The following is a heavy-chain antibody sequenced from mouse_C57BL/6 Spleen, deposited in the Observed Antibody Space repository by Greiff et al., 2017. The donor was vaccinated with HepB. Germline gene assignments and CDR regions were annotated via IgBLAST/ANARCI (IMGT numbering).Heavy chain of an antibody. J-gene: IGHJ1*03. CDR3: ARGRSSTRYFDV. D-gene: IGHD1-1*01. CDR1: GYTFTDYN. Sequence: VVKPGASVKIPCKASGYTFTDYNMDWVKQSHGKSLEWIGDINPNNGGTIYNQKFKGKATLTVDKSSSTAYMELRSLTSEDTAVYYCARGRSSTRYFDVWGTGTTVTVSS. CDR2: INPNNGGT. V-gene: IGHV1-18*01.